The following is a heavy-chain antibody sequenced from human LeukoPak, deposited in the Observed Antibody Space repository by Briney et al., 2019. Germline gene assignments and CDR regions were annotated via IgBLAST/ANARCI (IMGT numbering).Heavy chain of an antibody. CDR1: GFTFSSYW. J-gene: IGHJ4*02. CDR3: ARAWGYSSSWLDY. CDR2: IKQDGSEK. D-gene: IGHD6-13*01. V-gene: IGHV3-7*01. Sequence: AGGSLRLSCAASGFTFSSYWMSWVRQAPGKGLEWVANIKQDGSEKYYVGSVKGRFTISRDNAKNSLYLQMNSLRAEDTAVYYCARAWGYSSSWLDYWGQGTLVTVSS.